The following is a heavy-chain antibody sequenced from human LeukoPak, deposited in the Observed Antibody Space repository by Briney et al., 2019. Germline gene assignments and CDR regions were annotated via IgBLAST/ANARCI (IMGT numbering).Heavy chain of an antibody. Sequence: GRSLRLSCAASGFTFDDYAMHWVRQAPGKGLEWVSGISWNSGSIGYADSVKGRFTISRDNAKNSLYLQMNSLRAEDMALYYCAKDIVGGYYDSSGYFDYWGQGTLVTVSS. V-gene: IGHV3-9*03. CDR1: GFTFDDYA. CDR2: ISWNSGSI. CDR3: AKDIVGGYYDSSGYFDY. J-gene: IGHJ4*02. D-gene: IGHD3-22*01.